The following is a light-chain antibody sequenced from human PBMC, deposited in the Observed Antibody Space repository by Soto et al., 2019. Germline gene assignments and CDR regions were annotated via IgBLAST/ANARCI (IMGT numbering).Light chain of an antibody. J-gene: IGKJ1*01. CDR1: QTISTW. CDR3: QQYSSFSRT. Sequence: DIQMTQSHSNLSASVCYRVTTACRASQTISTWLAWYQQKPGKAPELLIYDASTLESGVPSRFSGSGSGTEFSLTISSLQPDDFATFYCQQYSSFSRTFGQGTKVDIK. V-gene: IGKV1-5*01. CDR2: DAS.